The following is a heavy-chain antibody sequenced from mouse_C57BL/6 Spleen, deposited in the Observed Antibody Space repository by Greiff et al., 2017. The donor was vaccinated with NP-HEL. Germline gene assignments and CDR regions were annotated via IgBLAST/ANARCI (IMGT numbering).Heavy chain of an antibody. Sequence: EVQLVESGGGLVQPKGSLKLSCAASGFSFNTYAMNWVRQAPGKGLEWVARIRSKSNNYATYYADSVKDRFTISRDDSESMLYLQMNNLKTEDTAMYYCVRHGAYDYGGLAYWGQGTLVTVSA. CDR2: IRSKSNNYAT. CDR1: GFSFNTYA. CDR3: VRHGAYDYGGLAY. V-gene: IGHV10-1*01. D-gene: IGHD2-4*01. J-gene: IGHJ3*01.